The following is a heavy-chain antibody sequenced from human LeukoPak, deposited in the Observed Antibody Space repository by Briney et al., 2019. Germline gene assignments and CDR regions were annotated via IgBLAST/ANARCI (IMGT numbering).Heavy chain of an antibody. Sequence: ASETLSLTCTVSGGSISSYYWSWIRQPPGKGLEWIGYIYYSGSTNYNPSLKSRVTISVDTSKNQFSLKLSSVTAADTAVYYCARVNYDFWSGPSGGMDVWGQGTTVTVSS. D-gene: IGHD3-3*01. V-gene: IGHV4-59*01. J-gene: IGHJ6*02. CDR1: GGSISSYY. CDR3: ARVNYDFWSGPSGGMDV. CDR2: IYYSGST.